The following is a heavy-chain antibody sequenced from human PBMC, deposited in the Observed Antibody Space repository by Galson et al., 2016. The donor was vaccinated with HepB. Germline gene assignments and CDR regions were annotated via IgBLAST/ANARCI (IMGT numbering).Heavy chain of an antibody. J-gene: IGHJ6*04. Sequence: SLRLSCAGSGFIFSTHSMAWVRQAPGKGLEWVSLISSGSTYIYYADSVRGRFTISRDNAGNSLYLQMNTLRADDTAVYYCARASGGGYDWDYYYGMDDWGKGTTVTVSS. D-gene: IGHD5-12*01. CDR1: GFIFSTHS. CDR3: ARASGGGYDWDYYYGMDD. CDR2: ISSGSTYI. V-gene: IGHV3-21*01.